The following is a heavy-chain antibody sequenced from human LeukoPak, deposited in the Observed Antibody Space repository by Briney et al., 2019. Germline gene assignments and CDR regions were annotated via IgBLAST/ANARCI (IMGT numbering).Heavy chain of an antibody. J-gene: IGHJ6*02. CDR2: IKQDGSEK. CDR3: ARDVNYYDSSAYYFDYYGMDV. CDR1: GFPFSSYD. Sequence: GGSLRLSCAASGFPFSSYDMNWVRQATGKGLEWVANIKQDGSEKYYVDSVKGRFTVSRDNAKNSLYLHINSLRAEDTAVYYCARDVNYYDSSAYYFDYYGMDVWGQGTTVTVSS. V-gene: IGHV3-7*04. D-gene: IGHD3-22*01.